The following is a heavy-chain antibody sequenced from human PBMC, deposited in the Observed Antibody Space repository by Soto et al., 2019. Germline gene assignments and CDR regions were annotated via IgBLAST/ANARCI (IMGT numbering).Heavy chain of an antibody. CDR2: IYYSGST. CDR1: GGSISSGDYY. D-gene: IGHD6-13*01. CDR3: ARGRYGNLQQPDFDY. J-gene: IGHJ4*02. V-gene: IGHV4-30-4*01. Sequence: QVQLQESGPGLVKPSQTLSLTCTVSGGSISSGDYYWSWIRQPPGKGLEWIGYIYYSGSTYYNPSLKSRVTISVDTSKNQFALKLSSVTAADTAVYYCARGRYGNLQQPDFDYWGQGTLVTVSS.